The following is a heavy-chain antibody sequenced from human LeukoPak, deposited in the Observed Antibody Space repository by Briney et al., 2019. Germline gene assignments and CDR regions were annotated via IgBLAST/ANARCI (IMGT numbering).Heavy chain of an antibody. CDR1: GLTFSSYG. CDR2: IWYDGSNK. Sequence: GGSLRLSCAASGLTFSSYGMHWVRQAPGKGLEWVAVIWYDGSNKYYADSVKGRITISRDNSKNTLYLQMNSLRAEDTAVYYCAKDRRWLRQYYMDVWGKGTTVTVSS. CDR3: AKDRRWLRQYYMDV. V-gene: IGHV3-33*06. J-gene: IGHJ6*03. D-gene: IGHD5-12*01.